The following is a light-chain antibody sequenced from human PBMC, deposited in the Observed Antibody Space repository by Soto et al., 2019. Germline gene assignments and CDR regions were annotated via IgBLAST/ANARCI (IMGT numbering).Light chain of an antibody. CDR2: DTS. CDR1: TGAVTSGHY. Sequence: QAVVTQEPSLTVSPGGTVTLTCGSSTGAVTSGHYPYWFQQKPGQAPRTLIYDTSNKHSWTPGRFSGSLLGGKAALTLSGAQPEDEAEYYCLLSYSGARPVVFGGGTKLTVL. V-gene: IGLV7-46*01. J-gene: IGLJ2*01. CDR3: LLSYSGARPVV.